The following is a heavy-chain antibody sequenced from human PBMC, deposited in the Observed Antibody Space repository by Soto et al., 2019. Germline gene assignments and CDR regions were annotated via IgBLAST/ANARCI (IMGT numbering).Heavy chain of an antibody. J-gene: IGHJ6*02. V-gene: IGHV3-49*04. Sequence: PGRYLRLSCTASGFTFGGYAMSWVRQAPGKGLEWVGFIRSKAYGGTTEYAASVIGRFTISRDDSKSIAYLQMNGLQTEDTAVYNCNRDIVVVPAASSYHYYYYSIDVWGQGTTVTVSS. CDR1: GFTFGGYA. CDR3: NRDIVVVPAASSYHYYYYSIDV. D-gene: IGHD2-2*01. CDR2: IRSKAYGGTT.